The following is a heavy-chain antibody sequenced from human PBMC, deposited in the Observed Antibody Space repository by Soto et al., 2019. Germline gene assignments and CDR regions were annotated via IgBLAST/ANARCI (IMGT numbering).Heavy chain of an antibody. Sequence: SETLSLTCTGSGGSVSSGSYYWSWSRQPPGKGLEWIGYIYYSGSTNYNPSLKSRVTISVDTSKNQFSLKLSSVTAADTAVYYCAREMSVRGETTVTTRWFDPWGQGTLVTVSS. CDR2: IYYSGST. CDR3: AREMSVRGETTVTTRWFDP. CDR1: GGSVSSGSYY. V-gene: IGHV4-61*01. D-gene: IGHD4-17*01. J-gene: IGHJ5*02.